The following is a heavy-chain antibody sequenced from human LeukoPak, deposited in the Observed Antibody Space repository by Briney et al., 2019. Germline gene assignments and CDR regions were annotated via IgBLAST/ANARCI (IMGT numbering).Heavy chain of an antibody. V-gene: IGHV3-30-3*01. CDR1: GFTFSSYA. CDR3: ARDRMVRGPDYYNGMDV. Sequence: PGRSLRLSCAASGFTFSSYAMHWVRQAPGKGLEWVAVISYDGSNKYYADSVKGRFTISRDNSKNTLYLQMNSLRAEDTAVYYCARDRMVRGPDYYNGMDVWGQGTTVTVSS. J-gene: IGHJ6*02. CDR2: ISYDGSNK. D-gene: IGHD3-10*01.